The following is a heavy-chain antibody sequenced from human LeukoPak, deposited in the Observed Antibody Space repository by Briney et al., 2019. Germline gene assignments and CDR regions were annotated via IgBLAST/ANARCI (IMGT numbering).Heavy chain of an antibody. Sequence: SETLSLTCTVSGAFITSFHWTWIRQPAGKGLEWIGLIYSSGSTIYNPSLQSRVAMSVDMTKNQLSLKLSSVTAADTAMYYCARKDGDYWGQGTLVPVSS. CDR3: ARKDGDY. CDR1: GAFITSFH. D-gene: IGHD6-6*01. J-gene: IGHJ4*02. CDR2: IYSSGST. V-gene: IGHV4-4*07.